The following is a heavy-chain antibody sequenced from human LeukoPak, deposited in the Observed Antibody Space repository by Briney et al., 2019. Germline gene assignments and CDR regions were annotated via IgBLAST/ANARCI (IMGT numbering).Heavy chain of an antibody. CDR3: ARGYSSSWFSGNYFDY. CDR1: GLTFSSYS. J-gene: IGHJ4*02. Sequence: GGSLRLSCAASGLTFSSYSMNWVRQAPGKGLEWVSYISSSSSTIYYADSVKGRFTISRDNAKNSLYLQMNSLRAEDTAVYYCARGYSSSWFSGNYFDYWGQGTLVTVSS. V-gene: IGHV3-48*01. CDR2: ISSSSSTI. D-gene: IGHD6-13*01.